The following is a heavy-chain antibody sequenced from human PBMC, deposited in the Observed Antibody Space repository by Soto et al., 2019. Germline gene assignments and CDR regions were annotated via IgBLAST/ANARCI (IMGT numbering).Heavy chain of an antibody. J-gene: IGHJ5*02. D-gene: IGHD1-1*01. V-gene: IGHV4-4*07. CDR2: IYATGTT. CDR3: VRDGTKTLRDWFDP. Sequence: SETLSLTCTVSGASISGFSWSWIRKSAGKGLEWIGRIYATGTTDYNPSLKSRVMMSVDTSKKQFSLKLRSVTAADTAVYYCVRDGTKTLRDWFDPWGQGISVTVSS. CDR1: GASISGFS.